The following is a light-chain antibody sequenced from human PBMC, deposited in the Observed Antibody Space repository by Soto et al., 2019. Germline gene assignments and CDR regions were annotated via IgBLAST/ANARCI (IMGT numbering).Light chain of an antibody. Sequence: EIVMSRSPATLSGSTGGRATLSGRASRSVSSNLAWYEQEPGEAPRLRMYGAASRATGIPPRLGGSGSGTDFALSISRLHPEDCAVYYCRPDGSSLTWTFCQGA. J-gene: IGKJ1*01. CDR2: GAA. CDR3: RPDGSSLTWT. V-gene: IGKV3D-15*01. CDR1: RSVSSN.